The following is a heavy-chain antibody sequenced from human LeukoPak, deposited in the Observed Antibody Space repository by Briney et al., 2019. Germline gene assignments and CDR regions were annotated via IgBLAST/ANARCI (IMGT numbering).Heavy chain of an antibody. Sequence: GGSLRLSCAASGFTFDNYAMHWVRQAPGKGLEWVSGISWNSGSIGYADSVKGRFTISRDNAKNSLYLQMNSLRAEDTALYFCAKDGGATYWYLDLWGRGTLVTVSS. J-gene: IGHJ2*01. CDR3: AKDGGATYWYLDL. V-gene: IGHV3-9*01. CDR1: GFTFDNYA. D-gene: IGHD1-26*01. CDR2: ISWNSGSI.